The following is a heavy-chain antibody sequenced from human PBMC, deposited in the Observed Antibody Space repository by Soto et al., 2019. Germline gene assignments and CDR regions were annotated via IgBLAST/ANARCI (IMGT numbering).Heavy chain of an antibody. CDR2: INPNSGGT. CDR3: ARDNCSRGSCYSDARMDV. D-gene: IGHD2-15*01. J-gene: IGHJ6*02. Sequence: ASVKVSCEASGYTFTGYYIHWVRQAPGQGLEWMGWINPNSGGTSYAQKFQGWVTMTRDTSISTAYMELSRLISDDTAVYYCARDNCSRGSCYSDARMDVWGQGTMVTVSS. CDR1: GYTFTGYY. V-gene: IGHV1-2*04.